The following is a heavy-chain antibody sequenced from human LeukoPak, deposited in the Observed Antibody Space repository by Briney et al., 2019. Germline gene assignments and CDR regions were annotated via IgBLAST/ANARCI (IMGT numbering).Heavy chain of an antibody. Sequence: GGSLRLSCAASGFAFSTYDMHCVRQATGKGLEWVSAIGVAGDTYYPGSVKGRFTISREDAKNSLYLQMNSLSAGDTAVYYCARGFVHAFDIWGQGTMVTVSS. CDR2: IGVAGDT. D-gene: IGHD6-6*01. CDR1: GFAFSTYD. V-gene: IGHV3-13*04. CDR3: ARGFVHAFDI. J-gene: IGHJ3*02.